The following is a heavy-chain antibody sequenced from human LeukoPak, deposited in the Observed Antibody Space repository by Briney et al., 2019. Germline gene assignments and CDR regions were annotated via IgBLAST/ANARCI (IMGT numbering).Heavy chain of an antibody. CDR2: ISSSSSYI. CDR1: GFSFSSYS. V-gene: IGHV3-21*01. J-gene: IGHJ6*02. CDR3: ARGREFGYDYYYGMDV. D-gene: IGHD3-10*01. Sequence: GGSLRLSCETSGFSFSSYSMNWVRQAPGKGLEWVSSISSSSSYIYYADSVKGRFTISRDNAKNSLYLQMNSLRAEDTAVYYCARGREFGYDYYYGMDVWGQGTTVTVSS.